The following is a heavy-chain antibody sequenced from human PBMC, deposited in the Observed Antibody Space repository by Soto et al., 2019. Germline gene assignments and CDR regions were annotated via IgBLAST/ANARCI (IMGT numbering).Heavy chain of an antibody. Sequence: QAQVVQSVAEVRKPGSSVKLSCKSSEGTFKSYAIAWVRQAPGQGLEWMGGIIPYYNTLNYAQKFQDRFTITADDSTNTVYMELSSLRADDTAVYFCARGARLWYTYYFDSWAQGTLVTVSS. J-gene: IGHJ4*02. V-gene: IGHV1-69*01. CDR3: ARGARLWYTYYFDS. CDR2: IIPYYNTL. CDR1: EGTFKSYA. D-gene: IGHD6-13*01.